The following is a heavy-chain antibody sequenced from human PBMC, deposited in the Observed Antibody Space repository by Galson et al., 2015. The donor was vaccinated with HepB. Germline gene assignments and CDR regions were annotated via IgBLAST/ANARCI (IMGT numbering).Heavy chain of an antibody. CDR3: AKSVATPGYYYDSSGSQVDY. V-gene: IGHV3-23*01. CDR1: GFTFSSYA. CDR2: ISGSGGST. D-gene: IGHD3-22*01. Sequence: SLRLSCAASGFTFSSYAMSWVRQAPGKGLEWVSAISGSGGSTYYADSVKGRFTISRDNSKNTLYLQMNSLRAEDTAVYYCAKSVATPGYYYDSSGSQVDYWGQGTLVTVSS. J-gene: IGHJ4*02.